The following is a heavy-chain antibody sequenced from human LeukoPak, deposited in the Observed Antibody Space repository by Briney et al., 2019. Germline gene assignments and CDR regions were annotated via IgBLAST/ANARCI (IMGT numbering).Heavy chain of an antibody. Sequence: GGSLRLSCAASEFTFSSYAMHWVRQAPGKGLEWVAVISYDGRNKYYADSVKGRFTISRDNSKNTLYLQMNSLRAEDTAVYYCARDREWSRVYQYMDVWGKGTTVTVSS. CDR1: EFTFSSYA. CDR2: ISYDGRNK. D-gene: IGHD6-19*01. J-gene: IGHJ6*04. CDR3: ARDREWSRVYQYMDV. V-gene: IGHV3-30*04.